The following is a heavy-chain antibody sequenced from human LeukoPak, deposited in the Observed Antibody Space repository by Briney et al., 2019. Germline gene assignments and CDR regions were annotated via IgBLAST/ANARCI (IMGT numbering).Heavy chain of an antibody. J-gene: IGHJ3*02. CDR1: GGSISSSSYY. CDR2: IYYSGST. CDR3: ARFGYSISSLGAFDI. V-gene: IGHV4-39*01. D-gene: IGHD6-6*01. Sequence: PSETLSLTCTVSGGSISSSSYYWGWIRQPPGKGLEWVVSIYYSGSTYYNPSLKSRVTISVDTSKNHFSLKLSSVTAADTAVYYCARFGYSISSLGAFDIWGQGTMVTVSS.